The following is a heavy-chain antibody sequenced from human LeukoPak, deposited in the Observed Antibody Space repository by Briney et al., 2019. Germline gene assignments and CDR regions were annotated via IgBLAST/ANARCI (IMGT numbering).Heavy chain of an antibody. CDR1: GVSFSSYR. V-gene: IGHV3-74*01. J-gene: IGHJ4*02. Sequence: GGSLRLSCAVSGVSFSSYRMHWVRQAPGKGLVWVSRINSDGSTTSYAASVKGRFTISRDNAKNTLYLQMNSLRAEDTAVYYCARGIVGPTGAYGRQGTLVTVSS. CDR2: INSDGSTT. D-gene: IGHD1-26*01. CDR3: ARGIVGPTGAY.